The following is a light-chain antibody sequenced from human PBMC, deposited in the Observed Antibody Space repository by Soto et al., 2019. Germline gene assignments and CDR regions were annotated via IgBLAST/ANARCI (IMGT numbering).Light chain of an antibody. CDR2: DVS. V-gene: IGLV2-14*03. J-gene: IGLJ1*01. Sequence: QSALTQPASVSGSPGQSITISCTGTSSDVGGYNYVSWYQQHPGKAPKLMIYDVSNRPSGVSNRFSGSKSGNTASLTIFGLQTEDEADYYCSSYTSSSTRVFGTGTKVTAL. CDR3: SSYTSSSTRV. CDR1: SSDVGGYNY.